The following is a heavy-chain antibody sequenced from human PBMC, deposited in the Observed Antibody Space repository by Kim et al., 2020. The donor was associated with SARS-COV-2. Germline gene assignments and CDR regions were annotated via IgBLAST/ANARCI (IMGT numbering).Heavy chain of an antibody. CDR2: INHSGST. J-gene: IGHJ4*02. D-gene: IGHD3-9*01. V-gene: IGHV4-34*01. Sequence: SETLSLTCAVYGGSFSGYYWSWIRQPPGKGLEWIGEINHSGSTNYNPSLKSRVTISVDTSKNQFSLKLSSVTAADTAVYYCARGRWGALRYFDWTPFDYWGQGTLVTVSS. CDR3: ARGRWGALRYFDWTPFDY. CDR1: GGSFSGYY.